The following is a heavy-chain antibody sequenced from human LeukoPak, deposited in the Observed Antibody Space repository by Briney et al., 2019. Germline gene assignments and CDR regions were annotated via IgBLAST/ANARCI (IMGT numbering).Heavy chain of an antibody. D-gene: IGHD3-3*01. Sequence: SETLSLTCTVSGGSISSYYWSWIRQHPGKGLEWIGYIYYSGSTYYNPSLKSRVTISVDTSKNQFSLKLSSVTAADTAVYYCARDTIFGVVTYFDYWGQGTLVTVSS. CDR3: ARDTIFGVVTYFDY. V-gene: IGHV4-59*06. CDR1: GGSISSYY. J-gene: IGHJ4*02. CDR2: IYYSGST.